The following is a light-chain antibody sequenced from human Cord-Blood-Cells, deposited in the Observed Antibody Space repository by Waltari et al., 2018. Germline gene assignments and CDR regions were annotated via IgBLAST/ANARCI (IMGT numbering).Light chain of an antibody. V-gene: IGLV2-23*01. CDR1: SSDVGSYNL. CDR3: CSYAGSSTWV. CDR2: EGS. J-gene: IGLJ3*02. Sequence: QSALTQPASVSGSPGQSITISCTGTSSDVGSYNLVSWYQQHPGKAPKLMIYEGSKRPSGGSNRVSGSKSGNTDSLTISGLQAEDEADYYCCSYAGSSTWVVGGGTKLTVL.